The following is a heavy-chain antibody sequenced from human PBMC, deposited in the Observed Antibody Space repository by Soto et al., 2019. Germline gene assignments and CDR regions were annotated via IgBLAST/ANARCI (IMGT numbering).Heavy chain of an antibody. J-gene: IGHJ4*02. CDR1: GFTFSSYA. Sequence: EVQLLESGGGLVQPGGSLRLSCAASGFTFSSYAMSWFRQAPGKGLEWVSAISGSGGSTYYADSVKGRFTISRDNSKNTLYLLMNSLRAEDTGVYYCAKDQYGSGPWSYWGQGTLVTVSS. V-gene: IGHV3-23*01. CDR3: AKDQYGSGPWSY. D-gene: IGHD3-10*01. CDR2: ISGSGGST.